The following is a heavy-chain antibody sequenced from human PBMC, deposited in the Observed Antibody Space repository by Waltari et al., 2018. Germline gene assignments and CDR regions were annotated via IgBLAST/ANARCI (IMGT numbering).Heavy chain of an antibody. V-gene: IGHV3-48*01. D-gene: IGHD6-13*01. Sequence: EVQLVESGGGMKQPGESLRLSCAASGFVFSDYSMNWVRQAAGKGLEWIAYISSSPTVNYYADSVKGRFTVSRDNAKNLLFLQTDSLRAEDTAVYYCAREGGFTSWYALQYWGQGSLVTVSS. CDR3: AREGGFTSWYALQY. CDR1: GFVFSDYS. CDR2: ISSSPTVN. J-gene: IGHJ1*01.